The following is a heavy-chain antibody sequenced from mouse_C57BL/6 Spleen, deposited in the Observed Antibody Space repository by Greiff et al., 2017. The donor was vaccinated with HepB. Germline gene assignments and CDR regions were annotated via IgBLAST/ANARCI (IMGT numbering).Heavy chain of an antibody. CDR3: ARGQRRLRYFDY. D-gene: IGHD3-2*02. CDR1: GYTFTSYW. Sequence: VQLQQPGAELVMPGASVKLSCKASGYTFTSYWMHWVKQRPGQGLEWIGEIDPSDSYTNYNQKFKGKSTLTVDKSSSTAYMQLSSLTSEDSAVYYCARGQRRLRYFDYWGQGTTLTVSS. CDR2: IDPSDSYT. V-gene: IGHV1-69*01. J-gene: IGHJ2*01.